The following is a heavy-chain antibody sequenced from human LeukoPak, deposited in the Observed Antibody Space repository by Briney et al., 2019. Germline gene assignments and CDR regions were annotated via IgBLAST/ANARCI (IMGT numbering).Heavy chain of an antibody. CDR2: ISYDGSNK. Sequence: GGSLRLSCAASGFTFSSYAMHWVRQAPGKGLEWVAVISYDGSNKYYADSVKGRFTISRDNSKNTLYLQMNSLRAEDTAVYYCAREGGYSGYDSDPRGYYFDHWGQGTLVTVSS. D-gene: IGHD5-12*01. J-gene: IGHJ4*02. CDR3: AREGGYSGYDSDPRGYYFDH. CDR1: GFTFSSYA. V-gene: IGHV3-30-3*01.